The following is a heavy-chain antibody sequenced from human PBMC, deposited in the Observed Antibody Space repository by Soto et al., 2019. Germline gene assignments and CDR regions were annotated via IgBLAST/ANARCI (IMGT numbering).Heavy chain of an antibody. J-gene: IGHJ4*02. V-gene: IGHV4-59*01. Sequence: SETLSHTCTVSGGSMRNYFWTWIRQPPGKGLEWIGYIHYSGTTSFFPSYNPSLRSRVTISEDTSKNQFSLKLLSVTTADTAVYFCAAGEASSRNLAPYYLDFWGQGTLVTVSS. CDR3: AAGEASSRNLAPYYLDF. CDR1: GGSMRNYF. CDR2: IHYSGTT. D-gene: IGHD6-13*01.